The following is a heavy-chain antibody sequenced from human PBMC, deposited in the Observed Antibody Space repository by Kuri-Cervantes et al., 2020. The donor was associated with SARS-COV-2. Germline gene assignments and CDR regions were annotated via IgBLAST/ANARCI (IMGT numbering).Heavy chain of an antibody. CDR1: GGTFSSYA. Sequence: ASVKVSCKASGGTFSSYAMSWVRQAPGKGLEWMGWISAYNGNTNYAQKLQGRVTMTTDTSTSTAYMELRSLRSDDTAVYYCARDAYYDFWSGYECDYWGQGTLVTVSS. D-gene: IGHD3-3*01. CDR2: ISAYNGNT. J-gene: IGHJ4*02. CDR3: ARDAYYDFWSGYECDY. V-gene: IGHV1-18*01.